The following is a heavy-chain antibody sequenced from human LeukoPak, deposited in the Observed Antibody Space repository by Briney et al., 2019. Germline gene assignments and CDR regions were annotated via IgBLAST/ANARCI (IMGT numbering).Heavy chain of an antibody. CDR2: IYSGGST. CDR3: ARSVSSSWIYYFDY. CDR1: GFTFITYA. D-gene: IGHD6-13*01. J-gene: IGHJ4*02. Sequence: GGSLRLSCSASGFTFITYAMSWVRQAPGKGLEWVSVIYSGGSTYYADSVKGRFTISRDNSKNTLYLQMNSLRAEDTAVYYCARSVSSSWIYYFDYWGQGTLVTVSS. V-gene: IGHV3-53*01.